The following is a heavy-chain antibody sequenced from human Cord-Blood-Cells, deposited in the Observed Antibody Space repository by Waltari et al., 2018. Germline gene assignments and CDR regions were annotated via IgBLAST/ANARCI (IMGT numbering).Heavy chain of an antibody. CDR1: GGSISSSNW. CDR2: GYHSGRT. J-gene: IGHJ2*01. D-gene: IGHD6-19*01. CDR3: ARLIAVAGTSYVDL. V-gene: IGHV4-4*02. Sequence: QVQLQESGPGLVKPSGTLSLTCAVSGGSISSSNWWSWVRQPPGRGLEWIGGGYHSGRTNYIPSLKSRVTMSVDKSKHQFSLRRGSVTAADTAVYYCARLIAVAGTSYVDLWGRGTLVTVSS.